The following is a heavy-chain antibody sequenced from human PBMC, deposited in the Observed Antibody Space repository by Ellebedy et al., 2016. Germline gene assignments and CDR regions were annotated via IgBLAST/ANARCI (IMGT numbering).Heavy chain of an antibody. CDR1: GFTVSDHY. J-gene: IGHJ3*01. V-gene: IGHV3-30*03. Sequence: GGSLRLSXAASGFTVSDHYLHWVRQAPGKGLEWVALVSYDGSKEYYADSVRGRFNISRDNSMDTVYLQMNSLRVEDTATYYCTRGLPGVAVWWYAFDLWGQGTLVTVSS. CDR3: TRGLPGVAVWWYAFDL. CDR2: VSYDGSKE. D-gene: IGHD2-21*01.